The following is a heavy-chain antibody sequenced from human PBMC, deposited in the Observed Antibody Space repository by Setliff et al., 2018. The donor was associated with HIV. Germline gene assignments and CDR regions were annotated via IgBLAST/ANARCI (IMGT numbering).Heavy chain of an antibody. Sequence: PSETLSLTCAVYGGSLSGYYWGWIRQPPGKGLEWIGEINHGGGTNYNPSLKSRVTVSIDTSKNHFSLRLSSVTAADTAFYYCARVPDYFDILSGWPNWFDTWGQGTRVTVSS. CDR3: ARVPDYFDILSGWPNWFDT. CDR2: INHGGGT. CDR1: GGSLSGYY. D-gene: IGHD3-9*01. V-gene: IGHV4-34*01. J-gene: IGHJ5*02.